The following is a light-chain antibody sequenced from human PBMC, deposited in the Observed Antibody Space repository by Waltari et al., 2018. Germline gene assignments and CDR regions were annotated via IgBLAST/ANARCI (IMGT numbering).Light chain of an antibody. Sequence: QAVLTQPSSLSASPGASASLTCPVRSGLNVGTYRIYWYQHKPGSPPHYLLTYKSDTDNQQASGVPSRFSGSKGRSANAGILVIAGIQAEDEADYYCRMWHSGAWVFGGGTRLTVL. CDR1: SGLNVGTYR. CDR3: RMWHSGAWV. V-gene: IGLV5-45*03. CDR2: YKSDTDN. J-gene: IGLJ3*02.